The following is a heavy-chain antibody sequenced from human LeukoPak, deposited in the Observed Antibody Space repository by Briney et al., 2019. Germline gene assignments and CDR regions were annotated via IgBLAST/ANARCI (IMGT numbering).Heavy chain of an antibody. CDR1: GVSISSYY. Sequence: PSETLSLICTVSGVSISSYYWSWIRQPAGKGLEWIGRIYTSGSTNYNPSLKSRVTMSVDTSKNQFSLKLSSVTAADTAVYYCAREPETTGEFDYWGQGTLVTVSS. CDR2: IYTSGST. CDR3: AREPETTGEFDY. V-gene: IGHV4-4*07. D-gene: IGHD4-17*01. J-gene: IGHJ4*02.